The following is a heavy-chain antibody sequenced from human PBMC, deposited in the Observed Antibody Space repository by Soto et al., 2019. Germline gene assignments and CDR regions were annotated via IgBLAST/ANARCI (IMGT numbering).Heavy chain of an antibody. CDR2: ISWNSGSI. D-gene: IGHD6-6*01. V-gene: IGHV3-9*01. J-gene: IGHJ4*02. CDR3: AKVPPAARYSRSSYYFDD. Sequence: ALRLSCAASGFTFDDYAMHWVRQAPGKGLEWVSGISWNSGSIGYADSVKGRFTISRDNAKNSLYLQMNSLRAEDTALYYCAKVPPAARYSRSSYYFDDWGQGTLVTVAS. CDR1: GFTFDDYA.